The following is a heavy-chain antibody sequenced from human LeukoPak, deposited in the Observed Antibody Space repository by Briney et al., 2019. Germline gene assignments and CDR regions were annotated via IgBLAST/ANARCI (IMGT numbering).Heavy chain of an antibody. J-gene: IGHJ4*02. CDR2: FYSGST. CDR3: ARGFPYCGGDCYDY. V-gene: IGHV4-59*01. CDR1: GGSISNYY. D-gene: IGHD2-21*02. Sequence: SETLSLTCTVSGGSISNYYWSWIRRPPGKGLEWIGFFYSGSTDYSPSLKSRATISVDTSKNHFSLKLRSVTAADTAVYYCARGFPYCGGDCYDYWGQGTLVTVSS.